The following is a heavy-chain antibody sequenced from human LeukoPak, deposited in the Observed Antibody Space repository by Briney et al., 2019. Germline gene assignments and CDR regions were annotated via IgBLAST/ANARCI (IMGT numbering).Heavy chain of an antibody. Sequence: PGGSLRLSXAASGFTFSSYAMSWVRQAPGKGLEWVSAISGSGGSTYYADSVKGRFTISRDNSKNTLYLQMNSLIAEDTAVYYWAKNGLEWFGELKDYWGQGTLVTVSS. J-gene: IGHJ4*02. CDR3: AKNGLEWFGELKDY. V-gene: IGHV3-23*01. CDR1: GFTFSSYA. D-gene: IGHD3-10*01. CDR2: ISGSGGST.